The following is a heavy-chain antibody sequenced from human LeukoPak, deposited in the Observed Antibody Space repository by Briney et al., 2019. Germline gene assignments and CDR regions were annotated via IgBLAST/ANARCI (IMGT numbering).Heavy chain of an antibody. CDR3: ARTQSQSGSYRYYFAY. CDR2: VYYIDST. D-gene: IGHD1-26*01. Sequence: PSETLSLTCTVSGASVGSAGYYWSWIRQPPGGGLEWIGYVYYIDSTNYNPSLKSRVTMSVNPSKNQFSLNLHSVTAADTAMYYCARTQSQSGSYRYYFAYWGQGTLVTVSS. V-gene: IGHV4-61*08. CDR1: GASVGSAGYY. J-gene: IGHJ4*02.